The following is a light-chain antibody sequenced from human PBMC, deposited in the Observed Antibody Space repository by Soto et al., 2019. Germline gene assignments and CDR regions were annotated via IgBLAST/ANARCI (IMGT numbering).Light chain of an antibody. J-gene: IGLJ2*01. CDR3: SSYSSTSTLVV. Sequence: QSVLTQPASVSGSPGQSITISCTGTSSDVGGYKYVSWYQQHPGKAPKLMIYEVRNRPSGVSNRFSGSKSGNTASLTISGLQAEDEADYYCSSYSSTSTLVVFGGGTKLTVL. CDR1: SSDVGGYKY. V-gene: IGLV2-14*01. CDR2: EVR.